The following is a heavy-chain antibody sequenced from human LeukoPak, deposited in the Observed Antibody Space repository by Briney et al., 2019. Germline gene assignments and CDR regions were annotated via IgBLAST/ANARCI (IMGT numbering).Heavy chain of an antibody. J-gene: IGHJ4*02. CDR3: ARGVYCSGGSCYPSVDY. CDR2: IIPIFGTA. Sequence: SVKVSCKASGGTFSSYATSWVRQAPGQGLEWMGGIIPIFGTANYAQKFQGRVTITTDESTSTAYMELSSLRSEDTAVYYCARGVYCSGGSCYPSVDYWGQGTLVTVSS. D-gene: IGHD2-15*01. V-gene: IGHV1-69*05. CDR1: GGTFSSYA.